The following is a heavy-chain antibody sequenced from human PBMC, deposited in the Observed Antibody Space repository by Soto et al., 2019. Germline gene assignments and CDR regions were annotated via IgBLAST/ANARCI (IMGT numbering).Heavy chain of an antibody. CDR1: GYTFTSYY. V-gene: IGHV1-46*03. Sequence: GASVKVSCKASGYTFTSYYMQWVRQAPGQGLEWMGIINPSGGSTSYAQKFQGRVTMTRDTSTSTVYMELSSLRSEDTAVYYCARDRPYGYDSLVPNYWGQGTLVTVSS. D-gene: IGHD5-12*01. CDR2: INPSGGST. CDR3: ARDRPYGYDSLVPNY. J-gene: IGHJ4*02.